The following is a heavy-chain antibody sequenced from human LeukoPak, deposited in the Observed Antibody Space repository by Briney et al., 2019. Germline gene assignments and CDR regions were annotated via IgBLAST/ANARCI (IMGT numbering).Heavy chain of an antibody. V-gene: IGHV1-24*01. CDR2: FDPEDGET. J-gene: IGHJ4*02. D-gene: IGHD2-15*01. CDR1: GYTLTELS. CDR3: ATDPVGYCSANGCYSVDY. Sequence: ASVKVSCKVSGYTLTELSMHWVRQAPGKGLEWMGGFDPEDGETIYAQKFQGRVTMTEDTSTDTAYMELTSLRSDDTAMYYCATDPVGYCSANGCYSVDYWGQGTLVTVSS.